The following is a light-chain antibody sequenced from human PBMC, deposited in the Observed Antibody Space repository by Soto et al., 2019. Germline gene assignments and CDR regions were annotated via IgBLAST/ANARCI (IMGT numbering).Light chain of an antibody. CDR2: NVN. J-gene: IGLJ3*02. Sequence: QSALTQPASVSGSPGQSITISCTGTSSDVAAYNYVSWYQHHPDKAPKLIIYNVNNRPSGVSNRFSGSKSGNTASLTISGLQAEDEADYYCSSYTRIGTLVFGGGTKLTVL. CDR1: SSDVAAYNY. V-gene: IGLV2-14*03. CDR3: SSYTRIGTLV.